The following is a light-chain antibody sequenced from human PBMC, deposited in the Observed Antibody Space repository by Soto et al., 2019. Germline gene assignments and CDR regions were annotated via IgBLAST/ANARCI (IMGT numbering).Light chain of an antibody. V-gene: IGKV3-11*01. J-gene: IGKJ5*01. CDR2: DAS. Sequence: IGLTQWASTLSLFPGERATLSCRASQRFXSYFAWYQGKPGQAPRLLIXDASNRATGIPARFSGSGSGKDFTLTISSLKPADFEGYYCQQRSNWPSRTFGQGTRLDIK. CDR3: QQRSNWPSRT. CDR1: QRFXSY.